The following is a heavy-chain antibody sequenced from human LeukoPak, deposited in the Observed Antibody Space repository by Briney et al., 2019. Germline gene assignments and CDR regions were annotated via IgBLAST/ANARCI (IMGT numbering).Heavy chain of an antibody. V-gene: IGHV4-30-4*01. CDR1: GGSISSGVYY. Sequence: SETLSLTCTVSGGSISSGVYYWRWIRQPPGKGLECIGYIYYSGSTYYNPSLRSRVTISVDTSKNQFSLKLSSVTAADTAVYDCARVGFYGFDPWGQGTLVTVSS. CDR3: ARVGFYGFDP. CDR2: IYYSGST. D-gene: IGHD2/OR15-2a*01. J-gene: IGHJ5*02.